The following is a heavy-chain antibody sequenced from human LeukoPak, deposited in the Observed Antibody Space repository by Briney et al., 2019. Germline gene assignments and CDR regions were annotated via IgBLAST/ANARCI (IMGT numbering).Heavy chain of an antibody. CDR1: GGSISSYY. J-gene: IGHJ4*02. CDR3: ARDRGNYFDS. CDR2: ISYSGTT. Sequence: PSETLSLTCTVSGGSISSYYWSWIRQPPGKGLEWIGYISYSGTTNYNPSLKSRVTISVAPSKNQFSLKLRSVTAPDTAVYYCARDRGNYFDSWGQGTLVTVSS. V-gene: IGHV4-59*01. D-gene: IGHD6-13*01.